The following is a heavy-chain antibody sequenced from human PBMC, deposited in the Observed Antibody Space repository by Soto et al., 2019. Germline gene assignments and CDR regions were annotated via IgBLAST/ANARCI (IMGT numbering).Heavy chain of an antibody. Sequence: TSTSCGGRINSSYWSWIRQPPGKGLEWIGYIYYSGSTNYNPSLKSRVTISVDTSKNQFSLKLSSVTAADTAVYYCARHVDYWGQGTLVTVSS. CDR1: GGRINSSY. J-gene: IGHJ4*02. CDR2: IYYSGST. CDR3: ARHVDY. V-gene: IGHV4-59*08.